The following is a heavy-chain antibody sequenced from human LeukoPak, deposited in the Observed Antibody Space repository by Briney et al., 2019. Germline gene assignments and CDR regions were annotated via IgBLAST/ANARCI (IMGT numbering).Heavy chain of an antibody. D-gene: IGHD5-18*01. Sequence: GGSLRLSCAASGFTFSSYAMSWVRQAPGKGLEWVAFIRYDGSNKYYADSVKGRFTISRDNSKNTLYLQMNSLRAEDTAVYYCARALGYSYGYWGQGTLVTVSS. CDR3: ARALGYSYGY. J-gene: IGHJ4*02. CDR1: GFTFSSYA. CDR2: IRYDGSNK. V-gene: IGHV3-30*02.